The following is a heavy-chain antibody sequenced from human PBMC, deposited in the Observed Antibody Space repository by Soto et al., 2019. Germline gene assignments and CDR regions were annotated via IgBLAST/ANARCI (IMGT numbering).Heavy chain of an antibody. CDR3: ARDWKGAEGFDP. J-gene: IGHJ5*02. Sequence: ASVKVSCKASGYTFTSYGISWVRQAPGQGLEWMGWISGYNGNTNHAQKLQGRVTMTTDTSTTTSYMELRSLTSDDTAVYFCARDWKGAEGFDPWGQGTLVTVSS. V-gene: IGHV1-18*01. D-gene: IGHD1-1*01. CDR2: ISGYNGNT. CDR1: GYTFTSYG.